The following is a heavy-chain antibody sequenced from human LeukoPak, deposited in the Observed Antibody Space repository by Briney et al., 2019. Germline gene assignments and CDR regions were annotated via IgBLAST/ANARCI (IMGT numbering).Heavy chain of an antibody. V-gene: IGHV4-34*01. Sequence: PSETLSLTCAVYGGSFSGYYWSWIRQPPGKGLEWIGEINHSGSTNYNPSLKSRVTISVDTSKNQFSLKLSSVTAADTAVYYCARDLGAVSGYDYGPYPPGYWGQGTLVTVSS. CDR1: GGSFSGYY. CDR2: INHSGST. CDR3: ARDLGAVSGYDYGPYPPGY. J-gene: IGHJ4*02. D-gene: IGHD5-12*01.